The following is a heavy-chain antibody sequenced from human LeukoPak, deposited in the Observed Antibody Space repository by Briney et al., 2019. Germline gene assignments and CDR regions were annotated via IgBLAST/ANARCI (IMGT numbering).Heavy chain of an antibody. CDR3: AGDGITMVRGVSFYYGMDV. CDR2: IWYDGSNK. V-gene: IGHV3-33*01. D-gene: IGHD3-10*01. Sequence: GGSLRPSCAASGFTFSSYGMHWVRQAPGKGLEWVAVIWYDGSNKYYADSVKGRFTISRDNSKNTLYLQMNSLRAEDTAVYYCAGDGITMVRGVSFYYGMDVWGKGTTVTVSS. CDR1: GFTFSSYG. J-gene: IGHJ6*04.